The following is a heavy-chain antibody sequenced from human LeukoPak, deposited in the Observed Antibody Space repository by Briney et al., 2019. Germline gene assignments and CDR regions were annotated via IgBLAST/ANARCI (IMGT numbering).Heavy chain of an antibody. Sequence: GGSLRLSCAASEFTFSNYAVHWVRQAPGKGLQWVASINHNGNVNYYVDSVKGRFTISRDNAKNSLYLQMSNLRAEDTAVYFCARGGGLDVWGQGATVTVSS. CDR2: INHNGNVN. D-gene: IGHD3-16*01. V-gene: IGHV3-7*03. J-gene: IGHJ6*02. CDR3: ARGGGLDV. CDR1: EFTFSNYA.